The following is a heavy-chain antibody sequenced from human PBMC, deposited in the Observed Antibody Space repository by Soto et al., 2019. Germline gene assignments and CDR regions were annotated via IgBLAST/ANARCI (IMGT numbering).Heavy chain of an antibody. V-gene: IGHV1-3*01. CDR1: GYTFTSYA. D-gene: IGHD6-19*01. J-gene: IGHJ4*02. Sequence: ASVKVSCKASGYTFTSYAMHWVRQAPGQRLEWMGWINAGNGNTKYSQKFQGRVTITRDTSASTAYMELSSLRSEDTAVYYCARGSGSGWTRPFDYWGQGTLVTVSS. CDR3: ARGSGSGWTRPFDY. CDR2: INAGNGNT.